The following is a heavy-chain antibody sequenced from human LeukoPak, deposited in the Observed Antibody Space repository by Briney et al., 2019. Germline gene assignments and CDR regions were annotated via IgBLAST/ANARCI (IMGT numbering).Heavy chain of an antibody. J-gene: IGHJ4*02. V-gene: IGHV4-39*07. CDR2: IYYSGST. CDR3: ARHELEQDFDY. D-gene: IGHD1/OR15-1a*01. Sequence: SETLSLTCTVSGGSISSSSYYWGWIRQPPGKGLEWIGSIYYSGSTYYNPSLKSRVTISVDTSKNQFSLKLSSVTAADTAVYYCARHELEQDFDYWGPGTLVTVSS. CDR1: GGSISSSSYY.